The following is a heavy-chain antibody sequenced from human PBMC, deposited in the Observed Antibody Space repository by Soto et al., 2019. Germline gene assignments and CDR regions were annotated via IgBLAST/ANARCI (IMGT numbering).Heavy chain of an antibody. D-gene: IGHD3-22*01. Sequence: QVQLVQSGAAVKKPGASVKVSCKASGYTFTSYDINWVRQATGQGLEWMGWMNPNSGNTGYAQKFQGRVTMTRNTSISTAYMELSSLRSEDTAVYYCARAHYYDSSGYYPNFDYWGQGTLVTVSS. J-gene: IGHJ4*02. CDR2: MNPNSGNT. CDR1: GYTFTSYD. V-gene: IGHV1-8*01. CDR3: ARAHYYDSSGYYPNFDY.